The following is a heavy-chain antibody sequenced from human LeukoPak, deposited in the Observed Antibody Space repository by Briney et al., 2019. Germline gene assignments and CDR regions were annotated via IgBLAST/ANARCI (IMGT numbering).Heavy chain of an antibody. J-gene: IGHJ4*02. CDR3: ARDPQWLVPYNDY. CDR2: ISSSGSTI. Sequence: PGGSLRLSCAASGFTFSGYYMSWIRQAPGKGLEWVSYISSSGSTIYYADSVKGRFTISRDNAKNSLYLQMNSLRAEDTAVYYCARDPQWLVPYNDYWGQGTLVTVSS. CDR1: GFTFSGYY. V-gene: IGHV3-11*04. D-gene: IGHD6-19*01.